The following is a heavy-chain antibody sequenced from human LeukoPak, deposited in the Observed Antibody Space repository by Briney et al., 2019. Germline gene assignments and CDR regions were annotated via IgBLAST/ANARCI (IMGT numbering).Heavy chain of an antibody. CDR3: ARGQIFLWGYSYGELDY. V-gene: IGHV4-59*12. J-gene: IGHJ4*02. CDR2: IYYSGST. D-gene: IGHD5-18*01. CDR1: GGSISSYY. Sequence: SETLSLTCTVSGGSISSYYWSWIRQPPGKGLEWIGYIYYSGSTNYNPSLKSRVTISVDTSKNQFSLKLSSVTAADTAVYYCARGQIFLWGYSYGELDYWGQGTLVTVSS.